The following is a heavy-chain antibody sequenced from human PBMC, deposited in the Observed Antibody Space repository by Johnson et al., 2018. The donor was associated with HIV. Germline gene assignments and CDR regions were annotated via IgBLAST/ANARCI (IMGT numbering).Heavy chain of an antibody. CDR2: IKQDGSEK. J-gene: IGHJ3*02. CDR3: ARDPGVVEAPRSRVDAFDI. D-gene: IGHD2-15*01. V-gene: IGHV3-7*03. CDR1: EFIFSSYW. Sequence: VQLVESGGGLVQPGGSLRLSCVTSEFIFSSYWMSWVRQAPGKGLEWVANIKQDGSEKYYVDSVKGRFTISRDNAKNSLYLQMNSLRAEDTAVYYCARDPGVVEAPRSRVDAFDIWGQGTMVTVSS.